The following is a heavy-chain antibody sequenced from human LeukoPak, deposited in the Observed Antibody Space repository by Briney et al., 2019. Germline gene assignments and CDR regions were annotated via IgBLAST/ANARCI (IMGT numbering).Heavy chain of an antibody. J-gene: IGHJ4*02. Sequence: SGGSLRLSCAASGFTFSSYWMSWVRQAPGKGLEWVANIKQDGSEKYYVDSVKGRFTISRDNAKNSLYLQMNSLRAEDTAVYYCARDYSLWAGHERGYFDYWGQGTLVTVSS. CDR1: GFTFSSYW. CDR2: IKQDGSEK. V-gene: IGHV3-7*01. D-gene: IGHD6-19*01. CDR3: ARDYSLWAGHERGYFDY.